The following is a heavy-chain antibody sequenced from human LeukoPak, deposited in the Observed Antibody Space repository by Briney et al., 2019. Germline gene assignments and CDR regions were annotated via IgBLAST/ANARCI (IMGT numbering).Heavy chain of an antibody. J-gene: IGHJ4*02. CDR3: PRDPAVAGTFGPRFDY. D-gene: IGHD6-19*01. CDR2: INHSGST. CDR1: GGSLSGYY. V-gene: IGHV4-34*01. Sequence: SETLSLTCAVYGGSLSGYYWSWIRQPPGKGLEWIGEINHSGSTNYNPSLKSRVTISVDTSKNQFSLKLSSVTAADTAVYYCPRDPAVAGTFGPRFDYWGQGTLVTVSS.